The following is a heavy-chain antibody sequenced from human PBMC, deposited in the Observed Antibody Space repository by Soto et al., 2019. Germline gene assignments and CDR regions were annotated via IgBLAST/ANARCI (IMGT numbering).Heavy chain of an antibody. Sequence: GASVKVSCKASGYTFTSYYMHWVRQAPGQGLEWMGIINPSGGSTSYAQKFQGRVTMTRDTSTSTVYMELSSLRSEDTAVYYCARVGSLGGGNPNRPYYYYGMDVWGQGTTVTVSS. J-gene: IGHJ6*02. V-gene: IGHV1-46*01. D-gene: IGHD2-15*01. CDR2: INPSGGST. CDR1: GYTFTSYY. CDR3: ARVGSLGGGNPNRPYYYYGMDV.